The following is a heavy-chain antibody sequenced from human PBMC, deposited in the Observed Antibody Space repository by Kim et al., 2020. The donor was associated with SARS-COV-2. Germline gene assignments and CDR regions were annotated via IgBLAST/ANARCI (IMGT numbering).Heavy chain of an antibody. D-gene: IGHD1-26*01. Sequence: YADSVKGRFTISRDNSKNTLYLQMNSLRAEETAVYYCAMVGAKGKRSFDYWGQGTLVTVSS. J-gene: IGHJ4*02. CDR3: AMVGAKGKRSFDY. V-gene: IGHV3-33*01.